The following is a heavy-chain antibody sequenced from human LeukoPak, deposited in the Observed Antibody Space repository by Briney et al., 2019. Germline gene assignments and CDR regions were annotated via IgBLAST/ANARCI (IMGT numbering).Heavy chain of an antibody. CDR1: GYTFTGYY. CDR2: ITTYNGHT. Sequence: ASVKVSCKASGYTFTGYYMHWVRQAPGQGLEWMGWITTYNGHTDYAQKLQGRVTMTTDTSTSTAYLELRSLRSDDTAVYYCARDSQGELLPVDYWGQGTLVTVSS. D-gene: IGHD1-26*01. J-gene: IGHJ4*02. V-gene: IGHV1-18*04. CDR3: ARDSQGELLPVDY.